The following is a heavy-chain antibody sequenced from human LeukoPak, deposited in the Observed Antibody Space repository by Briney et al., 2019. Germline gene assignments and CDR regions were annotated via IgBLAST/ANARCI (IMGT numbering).Heavy chain of an antibody. CDR1: GFTFSSYG. CDR3: AKWSLTTWGYFDY. V-gene: IGHV3-30*18. CDR2: ISYDGSTT. J-gene: IGHJ4*02. Sequence: GGSLRLSCVASGFTFSSYGMHWVRQAPGKGLEWVAVISYDGSTTYHADSVKGRFTISRDNSKNTLYLQMNSLRAEDTAVYYCAKWSLTTWGYFDYWGLGTLVTVSS. D-gene: IGHD1-14*01.